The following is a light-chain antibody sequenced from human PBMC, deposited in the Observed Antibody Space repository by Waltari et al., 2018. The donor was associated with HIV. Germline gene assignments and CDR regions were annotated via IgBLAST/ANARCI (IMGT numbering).Light chain of an antibody. Sequence: EIVMTQSPATLSVSPGGRATLFCRASQSVSSNLAWYQQKPGQGPRLLIYGATTRATGFPARFGGSGSGTEFTLTISSLQSEDFAVYYCQQYGSSPITFGQGTRLEIK. CDR3: QQYGSSPIT. CDR2: GAT. V-gene: IGKV3-15*01. CDR1: QSVSSN. J-gene: IGKJ5*01.